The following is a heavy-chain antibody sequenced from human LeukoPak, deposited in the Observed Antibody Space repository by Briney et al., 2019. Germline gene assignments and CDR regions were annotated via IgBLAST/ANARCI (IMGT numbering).Heavy chain of an antibody. CDR1: GFTFSSYA. V-gene: IGHV3-23*01. D-gene: IGHD6-13*01. CDR3: AKRESSSYVGYFDY. CDR2: ISGSGGST. J-gene: IGHJ4*02. Sequence: GGSLRLSCAASGFTFSSYAMSWVRQAPGKGLEWVSAISGSGGSTYYADSVKGRFTISRDNSKNTLYLQMNSLRAEGTAVYYCAKRESSSYVGYFDYWGQGTLVTVSS.